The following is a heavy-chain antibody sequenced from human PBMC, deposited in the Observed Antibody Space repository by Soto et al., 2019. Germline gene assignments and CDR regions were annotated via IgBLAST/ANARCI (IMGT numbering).Heavy chain of an antibody. CDR3: AFETGYSSSYRY. V-gene: IGHV3-48*01. CDR1: GFTFSSYA. J-gene: IGHJ4*02. Sequence: GGSLRLSCAASGFTFSSYAMNWVRRAPGKGLEWISYISSNSSTIYYADTVKGWVTMTRDTSISTAYMELSSLRSEDTAVYYCAFETGYSSSYRYWGQGTLVTVSS. D-gene: IGHD6-13*01. CDR2: ISSNSSTI.